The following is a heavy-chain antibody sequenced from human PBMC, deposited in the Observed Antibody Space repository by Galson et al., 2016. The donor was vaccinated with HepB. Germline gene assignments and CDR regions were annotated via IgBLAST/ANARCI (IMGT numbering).Heavy chain of an antibody. CDR1: GFLYRNYA. D-gene: IGHD5-12*01. J-gene: IGHJ4*02. Sequence: SLRLSCAASGFLYRNYALSWVRQAPGKGPEWISVISGSGQTTFYAESVKGRISVSRDNSQNTLDLQMNSLRAEDTAVYYCVKVFDYLNGWIDQWGQGTLVTVSS. CDR2: ISGSGQTT. CDR3: VKVFDYLNGWIDQ. V-gene: IGHV3-23*01.